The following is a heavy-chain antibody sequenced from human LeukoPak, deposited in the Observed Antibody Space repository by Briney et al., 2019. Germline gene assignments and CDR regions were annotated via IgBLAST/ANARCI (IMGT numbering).Heavy chain of an antibody. CDR3: AREFYYYDSSGYYQL. D-gene: IGHD3-22*01. Sequence: VASVKVSCKASGYTFTCYAMNWVRQAPGQGLEWMGWINTNTGNPTYAQGFTGRFVFSLDTSVSTAYLQNSSLKAEDTAVYYCAREFYYYDSSGYYQLWGQGTLVTVSS. CDR1: GYTFTCYA. CDR2: INTNTGNP. V-gene: IGHV7-4-1*02. J-gene: IGHJ4*02.